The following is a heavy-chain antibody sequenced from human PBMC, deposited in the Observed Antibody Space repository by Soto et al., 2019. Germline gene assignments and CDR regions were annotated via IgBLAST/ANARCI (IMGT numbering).Heavy chain of an antibody. CDR2: IGTYKGST. V-gene: IGHV1-18*04. Sequence: QIQLVQSGLEVKKPGASVRVSCKTSGYSFVTYGISWVRQAPGQGPEWVAWIGTYKGSTRYSERLQGRATLSTDMHATTVYMELRSLGPDDTAVYYCARDVQHWGDYPTGGYDYWGQGTLVTVSA. D-gene: IGHD7-27*01. CDR3: ARDVQHWGDYPTGGYDY. J-gene: IGHJ4*02. CDR1: GYSFVTYG.